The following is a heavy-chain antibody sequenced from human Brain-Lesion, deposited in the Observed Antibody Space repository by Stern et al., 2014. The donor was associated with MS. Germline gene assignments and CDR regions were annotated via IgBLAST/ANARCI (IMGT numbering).Heavy chain of an antibody. CDR3: AGEEDIRYCSGGSCTGNWFDP. J-gene: IGHJ5*02. Sequence: VQLVQSGPGLVKPSETLSLTCTVAGGSVSSTSYAWAWIRQPPGKGLEWIGTIYYSGNTYYSPSLKSRLTISLDTSNNHFSLQRGSVTAADTAVYYCAGEEDIRYCSGGSCTGNWFDPWGQGTLVTVSS. CDR1: GGSVSSTSYA. CDR2: IYYSGNT. D-gene: IGHD2-15*01. V-gene: IGHV4-39*02.